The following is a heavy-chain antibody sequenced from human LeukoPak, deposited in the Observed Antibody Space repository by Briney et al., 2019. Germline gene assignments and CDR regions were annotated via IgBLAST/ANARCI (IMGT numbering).Heavy chain of an antibody. D-gene: IGHD2-2*01. Sequence: ASVKVSCKASGYTFTGYYMHWVRQAPGQGLEWMGWINPNSGGTNYAQKFQGRVTMTRDTSISTAYMELSRLRSDDTAVYYCARDLGGVVVPAANWFDPWGQGTLVTVSS. CDR1: GYTFTGYY. CDR2: INPNSGGT. CDR3: ARDLGGVVVPAANWFDP. V-gene: IGHV1-2*02. J-gene: IGHJ5*02.